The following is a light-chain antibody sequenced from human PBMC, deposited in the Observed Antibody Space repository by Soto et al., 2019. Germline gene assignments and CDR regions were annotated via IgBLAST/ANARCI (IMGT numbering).Light chain of an antibody. Sequence: QYALTQPPSASGSPGQSVTISCTGTSSDVGAYNYVSWYQQHPGKAPKLMIYEVNKRPSGVPDRFSGSKSGNTASLTVSGLQAEDEADYFCSSYVGNNNLVFGGGTKVTVL. V-gene: IGLV2-8*01. J-gene: IGLJ2*01. CDR3: SSYVGNNNLV. CDR2: EVN. CDR1: SSDVGAYNY.